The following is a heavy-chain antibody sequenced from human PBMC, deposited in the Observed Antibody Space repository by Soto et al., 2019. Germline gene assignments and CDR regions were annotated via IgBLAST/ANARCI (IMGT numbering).Heavy chain of an antibody. D-gene: IGHD2-15*01. V-gene: IGHV4-39*01. CDR3: ARGYCSGGSCYLKWHWFDP. J-gene: IGHJ5*02. CDR2: IYYSGST. Sequence: PSETLSLTCTVSGGSISSSSYYWGWIRQPPGKGLEWIGSIYYSGSTYYNPSLKSRVTISVDTSKNQFSLKLSSVTAADTAVYYCARGYCSGGSCYLKWHWFDPWGQGTLGTAPQ. CDR1: GGSISSSSYY.